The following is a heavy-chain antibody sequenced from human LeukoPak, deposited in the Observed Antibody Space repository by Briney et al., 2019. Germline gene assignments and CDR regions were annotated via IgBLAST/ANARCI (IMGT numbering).Heavy chain of an antibody. V-gene: IGHV3-7*01. D-gene: IGHD4-17*01. CDR1: GFTFTSYW. J-gene: IGHJ4*02. Sequence: SGGSLRLSCAASGFTFTSYWMTWVRQAPGKGLEWVANIKEDGSEKHYVDSVKGRFTISRDNAKNPLYLQMNSLRADDTAVYYCARDYGDALWGQGTLVTVSS. CDR3: ARDYGDAL. CDR2: IKEDGSEK.